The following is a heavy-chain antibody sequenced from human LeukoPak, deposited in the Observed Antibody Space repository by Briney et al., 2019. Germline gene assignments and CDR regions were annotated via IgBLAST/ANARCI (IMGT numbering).Heavy chain of an antibody. J-gene: IGHJ4*02. Sequence: GRSLRLSCAASGSTFSSYGMHWVRQAPGKGLEWVAVIWYDGSNKYYADSVKGRFTISRDNSKNTLYLQMNSLRAEDTAVYYCARDYYDSSGYYGLDYWGQGTLVTVSS. CDR1: GSTFSSYG. CDR3: ARDYYDSSGYYGLDY. CDR2: IWYDGSNK. V-gene: IGHV3-33*01. D-gene: IGHD3-22*01.